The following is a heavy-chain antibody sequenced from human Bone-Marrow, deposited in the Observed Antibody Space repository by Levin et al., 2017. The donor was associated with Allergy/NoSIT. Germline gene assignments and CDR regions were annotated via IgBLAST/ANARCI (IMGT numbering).Heavy chain of an antibody. J-gene: IGHJ4*01. Sequence: ESLKISCTVSGGSVSSRYYYWSWIRQPPGKGLEWIGYIFYGGTTKYNPSLGSRVTISVDMSKNQFSLKLTSVTAADTAVYYCARSLVGAHFDYWGQGTLVPVSS. CDR3: ARSLVGAHFDY. V-gene: IGHV4-61*01. D-gene: IGHD1-26*01. CDR2: IFYGGTT. CDR1: GGSVSSRYYY.